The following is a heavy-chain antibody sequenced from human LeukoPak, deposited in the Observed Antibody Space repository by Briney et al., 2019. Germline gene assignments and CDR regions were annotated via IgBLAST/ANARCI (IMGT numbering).Heavy chain of an antibody. D-gene: IGHD1-26*01. CDR3: TRDLAWEGVDY. J-gene: IGHJ4*02. CDR2: IRSKAYGVTT. V-gene: IGHV3-49*03. Sequence: GRSLRLSCTASGFTFGVYAMSWFRQAPGKGLEWVGFIRSKAYGVTTEYAASVKGRFTISGDDSKSIAYLQMNSLKTEDTAVYYCTRDLAWEGVDYWGQGTLVTVSS. CDR1: GFTFGVYA.